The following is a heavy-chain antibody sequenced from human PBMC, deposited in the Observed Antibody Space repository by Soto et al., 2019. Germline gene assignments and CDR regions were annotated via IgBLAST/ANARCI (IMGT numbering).Heavy chain of an antibody. CDR2: IYYRGST. CDR1: GGSISTNH. CDR3: ARDDNNYGMDV. Sequence: QVQLQESGPALVKPSETLSLTCTVSGGSISTNHWTWIRQPPGKGLEWIGYIYYRGSTNYNPPLKSRVSISVDTSKNQFSLKLSSVTAADTAVYYCARDDNNYGMDVWGQGTTVTVSS. V-gene: IGHV4-59*01. J-gene: IGHJ6*02. D-gene: IGHD1-1*01.